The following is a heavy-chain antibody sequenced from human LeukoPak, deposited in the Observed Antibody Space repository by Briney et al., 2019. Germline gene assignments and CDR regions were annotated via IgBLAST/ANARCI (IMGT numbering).Heavy chain of an antibody. D-gene: IGHD4-17*01. CDR1: GFTFGDYA. CDR2: IRTKAYGGTT. CDR3: TRYGDSLYWYFDL. Sequence: GGSLRPSCTASGFTFGDYAMSWVRQAPGKGLEWVGFIRTKAYGGTTEYAASVKGRFSISRDDSKRIAYLHMNSLKSEDTAVYYCTRYGDSLYWYFDLWGRGTLVSVSS. J-gene: IGHJ2*01. V-gene: IGHV3-49*04.